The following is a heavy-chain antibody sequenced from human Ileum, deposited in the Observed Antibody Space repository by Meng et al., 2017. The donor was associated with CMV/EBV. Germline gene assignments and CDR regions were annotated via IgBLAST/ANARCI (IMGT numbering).Heavy chain of an antibody. Sequence: GGSLRLSCAASGFIFSDYYMTWIRQAPGKGLEWISYISTSGSNTYYADSVKGRFTISRDNAKNSLYLQMNSLRAEDTAVYYCAREGAPYDILTGYYFVVGWFDPWGQGTLVTVSS. D-gene: IGHD3-9*01. CDR3: AREGAPYDILTGYYFVVGWFDP. CDR1: GFIFSDYY. J-gene: IGHJ5*02. V-gene: IGHV3-11*04. CDR2: ISTSGSNT.